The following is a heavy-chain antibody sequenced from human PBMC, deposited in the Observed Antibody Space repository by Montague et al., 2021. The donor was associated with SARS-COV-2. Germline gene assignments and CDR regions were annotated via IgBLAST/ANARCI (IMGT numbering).Heavy chain of an antibody. V-gene: IGHV4-34*01. J-gene: IGHJ4*02. CDR1: GGSFSNYY. Sequence: SETLSLTCAISGGSFSNYYWSWIRQPPGKGLEWIGEVNQSGTTIYNPSVKSGVTISEDTSKNQFYLRLNSVTAADTAVYYCARGRRPGVVPGAGPAGRAFEIRGQGTLVTVSS. CDR2: VNQSGTT. CDR3: ARGRRPGVVPGAGPAGRAFEI. D-gene: IGHD2-2*01.